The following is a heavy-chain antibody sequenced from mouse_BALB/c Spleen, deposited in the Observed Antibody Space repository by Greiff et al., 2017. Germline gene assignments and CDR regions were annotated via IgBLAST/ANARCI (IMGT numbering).Heavy chain of an antibody. J-gene: IGHJ2*01. V-gene: IGHV1-5*01. CDR1: GYTFTSYW. CDR3: TRWGKGGYYFDY. Sequence: EVQLQQSGTVLARPGASVKMSCKASGYTFTSYWMHWVKQRPGQGLEWIGAIYPGNSDTSYNQKFKGKAKLTAVTSTSTAYMELSSLTNEDSAVYYCTRWGKGGYYFDYWGQGTTLTVSS. CDR2: IYPGNSDT.